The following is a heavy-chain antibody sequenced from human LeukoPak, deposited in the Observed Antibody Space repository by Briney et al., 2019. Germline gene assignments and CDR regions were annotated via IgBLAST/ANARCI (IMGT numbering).Heavy chain of an antibody. D-gene: IGHD6-19*01. V-gene: IGHV3-13*01. CDR2: IGTAGNT. CDR1: GFTFSSHD. J-gene: IGHJ4*02. Sequence: GRSLRLSCAASGFTFSSHDMHWVRQPTGKGPEWVSVIGTAGNTYYTDSVKGRFTISRENAKNSLYLQMDNLRAEDTAVYYCARSKSYSSGWTDFDCWGQGTLVTVSS. CDR3: ARSKSYSSGWTDFDC.